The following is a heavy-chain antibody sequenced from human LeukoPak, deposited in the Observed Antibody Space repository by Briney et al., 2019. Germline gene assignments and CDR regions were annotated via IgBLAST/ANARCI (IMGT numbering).Heavy chain of an antibody. V-gene: IGHV3-30*04. CDR2: ISYDGSNK. CDR1: GFTFNSYA. Sequence: PGRSLRLSCAASGFTFNSYANHWVRQAPGKGLEWVAVISYDGSNKYYAESVKGRFTISRDNSKNTLYLQLNSLRPDDTAVYYCARDQLAYSGYDTLFDYWGQGTLVTVSS. J-gene: IGHJ4*02. CDR3: ARDQLAYSGYDTLFDY. D-gene: IGHD5-12*01.